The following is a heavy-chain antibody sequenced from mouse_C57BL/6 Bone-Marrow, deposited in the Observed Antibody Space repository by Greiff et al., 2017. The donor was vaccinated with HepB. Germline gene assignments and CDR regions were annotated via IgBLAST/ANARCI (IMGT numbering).Heavy chain of an antibody. CDR2: IDPSDSYT. CDR3: ARGYGSSYEDYFDY. J-gene: IGHJ2*01. CDR1: GYTFTSYW. V-gene: IGHV1-69*01. Sequence: QVQLQQPGAELVMPGASVKLSCEASGYTFTSYWMHWVKQRPGQGLEWIGEIDPSDSYTNYNQKFKGKSTLTVDKSSSTAYMQLSSLTSEDSAVYYCARGYGSSYEDYFDYWGQGTTLTVSS. D-gene: IGHD1-1*01.